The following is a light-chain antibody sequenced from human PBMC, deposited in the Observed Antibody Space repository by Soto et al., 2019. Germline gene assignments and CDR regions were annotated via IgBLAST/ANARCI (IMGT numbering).Light chain of an antibody. V-gene: IGKV1-5*03. J-gene: IGKJ1*01. CDR3: QKYNSYSWK. CDR2: KAS. Sequence: DIQMTQSPSTLSGSVGDRFTITCRASQTISSWLAWYQQKPGKAPKLLIYKASTLKSGVPSRFSGSRSGTEFTLTISSLQPDDFATYYCQKYNSYSWKFGQGTKVDIK. CDR1: QTISSW.